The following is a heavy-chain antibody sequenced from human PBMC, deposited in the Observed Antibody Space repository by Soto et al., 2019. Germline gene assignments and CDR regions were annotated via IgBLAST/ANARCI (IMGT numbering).Heavy chain of an antibody. V-gene: IGHV4-59*01. D-gene: IGHD2-2*01. CDR2: IFNTGST. Sequence: SETLSLTCTISGGSISYYYWSWIRQPPGKGLEWIGYIFNTGSTNYNPSLKSRVTISVDTSKNQFSLKLNSVTAADTAVYYWAKEHGYYRTPSCYAGNTFYPCNQETLITASS. J-gene: IGHJ5*02. CDR3: AKEHGYYRTPSCYAGNTFYP. CDR1: GGSISYYY.